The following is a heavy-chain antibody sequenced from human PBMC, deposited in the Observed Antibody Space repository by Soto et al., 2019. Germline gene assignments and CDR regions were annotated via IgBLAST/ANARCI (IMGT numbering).Heavy chain of an antibody. CDR2: IKKKSDGGTT. D-gene: IGHD3-16*02. CDR3: AVDRYCRLAN. Sequence: EVQLVESGGGLVKPGGSLRLSCVASGFTFKDAWMNWVRQAPGKGMEWVGHIKKKSDGGTTDYAAPAKDRVTISREDSKHTLYLEMNSLGLEDTAVYYCAVDRYCRLANWGEGTLVTV. J-gene: IGHJ4*02. CDR1: GFTFKDAW. V-gene: IGHV3-15*07.